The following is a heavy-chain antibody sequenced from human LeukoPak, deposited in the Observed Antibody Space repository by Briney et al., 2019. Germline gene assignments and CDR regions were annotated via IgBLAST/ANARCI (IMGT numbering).Heavy chain of an antibody. CDR1: GYTFSSYG. D-gene: IGHD1-26*01. Sequence: ASVKVSCKASGYTFSSYGITWVRQAPGQGLEWVGWISAYDGNTKYAEKFQGRVTMTTDTSTSTAYMDLRSLSSDDTAVYYCVQASGSKYGPATSDYWGQGTLVIVSS. CDR2: ISAYDGNT. CDR3: VQASGSKYGPATSDY. V-gene: IGHV1-18*01. J-gene: IGHJ4*02.